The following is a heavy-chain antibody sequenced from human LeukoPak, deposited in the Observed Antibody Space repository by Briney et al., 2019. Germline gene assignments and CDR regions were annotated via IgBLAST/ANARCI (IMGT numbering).Heavy chain of an antibody. J-gene: IGHJ3*01. V-gene: IGHV3-33*01. D-gene: IGHD2-21*01. CDR1: GFTFSSYG. CDR2: IWYDGSQK. CDR3: ARYYGDTTNALDF. Sequence: PGESLRLSCAASGFTFSSYGMHWVHQAPGKGLEWVAVIWYDGSQKYYADSVKGLFTISRDNYENTLYLQMNSLRAEDTAVYYCARYYGDTTNALDFWGQGTMVTVSS.